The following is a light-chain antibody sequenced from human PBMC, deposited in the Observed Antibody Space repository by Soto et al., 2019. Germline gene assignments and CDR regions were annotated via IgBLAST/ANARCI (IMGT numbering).Light chain of an antibody. J-gene: IGKJ3*01. CDR3: QQYGSSPFT. CDR1: QSLRSDF. V-gene: IGKV3-20*01. CDR2: ASS. Sequence: EIVLTQSPGTLSLFPGERATLSCRASQSLRSDFVAWYQQKPGQAPRLLIYASSTRATGIPDRFSGSGSGTDFTLTITRLEPEDFAVFYCQQYGSSPFTFGPGTKVDFK.